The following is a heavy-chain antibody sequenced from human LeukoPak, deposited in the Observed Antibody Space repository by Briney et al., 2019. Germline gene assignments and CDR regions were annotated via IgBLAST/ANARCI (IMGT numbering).Heavy chain of an antibody. Sequence: DPSETLSLTCTVSGGSISSHYWSWIRQPPGKGLEWIGYIYYSGSTNYNPSLKSRVTISVDTSKNQFSLKLSSVTAADTAVYYCASSSYYDFWSGYYTDYYYYYGMDVWGQGTTVTVSS. V-gene: IGHV4-59*11. D-gene: IGHD3-3*01. J-gene: IGHJ6*02. CDR3: ASSSYYDFWSGYYTDYYYYYGMDV. CDR1: GGSISSHY. CDR2: IYYSGST.